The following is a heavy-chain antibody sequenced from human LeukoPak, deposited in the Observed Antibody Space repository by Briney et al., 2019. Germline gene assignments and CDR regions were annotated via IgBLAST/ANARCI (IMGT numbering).Heavy chain of an antibody. D-gene: IGHD2-2*01. J-gene: IGHJ3*02. Sequence: SVKVSCKASGGTFSSYAISWVRQAPGQGLEWMGGIIPIFGTANYAQKFQGRVTITTDESTSTAYMELSSLRSEDTAVYYCARGGFLGYCSSTSCPAENAFDTWGQGTMVTVSS. CDR3: ARGGFLGYCSSTSCPAENAFDT. V-gene: IGHV1-69*05. CDR2: IIPIFGTA. CDR1: GGTFSSYA.